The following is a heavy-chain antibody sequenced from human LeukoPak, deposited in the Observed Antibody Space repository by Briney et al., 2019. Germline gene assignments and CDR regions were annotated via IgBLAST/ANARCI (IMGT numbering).Heavy chain of an antibody. CDR3: ARLLNGGSVDY. J-gene: IGHJ4*02. D-gene: IGHD2-8*01. V-gene: IGHV5-51*01. Sequence: GESLMISCKVSGYTFTNYWVGWVCQKPGEGLEWMGIINPGNSDTRYSPSLQGQVTISVDKSISTAYLQWSSLKTSDTAMCYCARLLNGGSVDYWGQGTLVTVSS. CDR1: GYTFTNYW. CDR2: INPGNSDT.